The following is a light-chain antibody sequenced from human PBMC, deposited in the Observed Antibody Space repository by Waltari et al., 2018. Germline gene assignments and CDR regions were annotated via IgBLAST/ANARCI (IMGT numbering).Light chain of an antibody. CDR3: QVWDSTTDHAI. Sequence: SSVVTQPPSVSLAPGTTATITCGGDDLGRTHVSLYQQRPGQAPVLVVYDTSDRSSGVPERFSGSNSGDTATLTISRVEVGDEADFYCQVWDSTTDHAIFGGGTKLTVL. V-gene: IGLV3-21*03. CDR2: DTS. CDR1: DLGRTH. J-gene: IGLJ2*01.